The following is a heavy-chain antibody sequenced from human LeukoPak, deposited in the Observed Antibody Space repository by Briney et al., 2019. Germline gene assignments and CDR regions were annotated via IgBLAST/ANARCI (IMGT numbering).Heavy chain of an antibody. CDR1: GFAVSSDY. CDR3: ARCPYYDRSGYYAHYYYGMDV. V-gene: IGHV3-66*01. D-gene: IGHD3-22*01. J-gene: IGHJ6*02. CDR2: IYRGGNT. Sequence: PGGSLRLSCSASGFAVSSDYMTWVRQTPRKGLEWVSVIYRGGNTYYADSVKGRFTIPRDNSENSLYLQMNSLTVEDTAVYYCARCPYYDRSGYYAHYYYGMDVWGQGTTVTVSS.